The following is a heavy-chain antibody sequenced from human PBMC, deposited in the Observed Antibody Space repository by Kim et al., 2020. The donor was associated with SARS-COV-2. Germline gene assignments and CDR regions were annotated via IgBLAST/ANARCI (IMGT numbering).Heavy chain of an antibody. D-gene: IGHD2-15*01. CDR3: ASGSGGSSYNWFDP. J-gene: IGHJ5*02. Sequence: SETLSLTCTVSGGPMSSYYWTWIRQPPGKGPEWIGYIYYSGTTKYNPSLKSRVTISVDTSKNQFSLKLTSVTAADPAVYYCASGSGGSSYNWFDPWGQGTPVTVSS. V-gene: IGHV4-59*01. CDR2: IYYSGTT. CDR1: GGPMSSYY.